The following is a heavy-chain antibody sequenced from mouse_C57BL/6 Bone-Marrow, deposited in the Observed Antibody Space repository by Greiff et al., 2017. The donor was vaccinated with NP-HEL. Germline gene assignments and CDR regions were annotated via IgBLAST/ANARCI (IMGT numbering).Heavy chain of an antibody. Sequence: VQRVESGPGLVQPSQSLSITCTVSGFSLTSYGVHWVRQSPGKGLEWLGVIWRGGSTDYNAAFMSRLSITKDNSKSQVFFKMNSLQADDTAIYYCAKNRGWLLYYFDYWGQGTTLTVSS. CDR1: GFSLTSYG. V-gene: IGHV2-5*01. D-gene: IGHD2-3*01. CDR3: AKNRGWLLYYFDY. CDR2: IWRGGST. J-gene: IGHJ2*01.